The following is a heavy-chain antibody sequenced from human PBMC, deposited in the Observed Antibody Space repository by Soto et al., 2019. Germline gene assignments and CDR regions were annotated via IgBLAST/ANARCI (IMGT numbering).Heavy chain of an antibody. V-gene: IGHV3-30*18. D-gene: IGHD3-10*01. Sequence: QVQLVESGGGVVQPGRSLRLSCAASGFTFSSYGMHWVRQAPGKGLEWVAVISYDGSNKYYADSVKGRFTISRDNSKNTLYLQMNSLRAEDTAVYYCAKPGSITMVRGARSDAFDIWGQGTMVTVSS. CDR3: AKPGSITMVRGARSDAFDI. J-gene: IGHJ3*02. CDR1: GFTFSSYG. CDR2: ISYDGSNK.